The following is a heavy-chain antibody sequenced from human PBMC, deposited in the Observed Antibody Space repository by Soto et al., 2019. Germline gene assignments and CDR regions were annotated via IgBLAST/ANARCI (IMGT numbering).Heavy chain of an antibody. CDR1: GGSVSSGIYY. D-gene: IGHD6-19*01. CDR3: ARVPGDSSGWFDP. J-gene: IGHJ5*02. V-gene: IGHV4-61*01. Sequence: SETLSLTCTVSGGSVSSGIYYWSWIRHPPGKGLEWIGYIYYIGSTNYNPSLKSRVTISVDTSKNQFSLKLSSVTAADTAVYYCARVPGDSSGWFDPWGQGTMVTVYS. CDR2: IYYIGST.